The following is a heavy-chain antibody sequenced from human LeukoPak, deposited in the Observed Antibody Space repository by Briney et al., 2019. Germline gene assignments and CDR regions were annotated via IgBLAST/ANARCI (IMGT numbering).Heavy chain of an antibody. CDR3: ARDRVNWNDVGGLFDY. J-gene: IGHJ4*02. CDR2: IYSGGNT. V-gene: IGHV3-53*01. CDR1: GFTVSTNY. Sequence: PGGSLRLSCAASGFTVSTNYMSWVRQAPGKGLEWGSFIYSGGNTNYADSVKGRFTISRDISKNTLYLQMDSLSAEDTAVYYCARDRVNWNDVGGLFDYWGQGTLVTVSS. D-gene: IGHD1-1*01.